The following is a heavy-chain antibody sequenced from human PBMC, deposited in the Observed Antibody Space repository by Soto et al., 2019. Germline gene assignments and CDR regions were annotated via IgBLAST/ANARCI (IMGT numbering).Heavy chain of an antibody. CDR2: INPNSGGT. CDR3: ARHTDSSSWYYIPYYYYYGMDV. CDR1: GYTFTGYY. Sequence: ASVKVSCKASGYTFTGYYMHWERQAPGQGLEWMGWINPNSGGTNYAQKFQGRVTMTRDTSISTAYMELSRLRSDDTAVYYCARHTDSSSWYYIPYYYYYGMDVWGQGTTVTVSS. D-gene: IGHD6-13*01. V-gene: IGHV1-2*02. J-gene: IGHJ6*02.